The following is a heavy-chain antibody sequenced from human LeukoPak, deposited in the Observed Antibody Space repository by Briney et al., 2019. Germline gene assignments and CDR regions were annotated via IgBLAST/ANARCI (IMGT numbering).Heavy chain of an antibody. V-gene: IGHV3-30*18. J-gene: IGHJ6*04. CDR1: GFTFSSYG. Sequence: PGGSLRLSCAASGFTFSSYGMHWVRQAPGKGLEWVAVISCDGSNKYYADSVKGRFTISRDNSKNTLYLQMNSLRAEDTAVYYCAKEPTSYYYYGMDVWGKGTTVTVSS. CDR3: AKEPTSYYYYGMDV. CDR2: ISCDGSNK.